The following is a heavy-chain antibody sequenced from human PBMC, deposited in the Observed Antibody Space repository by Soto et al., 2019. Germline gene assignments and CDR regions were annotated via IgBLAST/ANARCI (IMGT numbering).Heavy chain of an antibody. J-gene: IGHJ4*02. CDR1: GESFSGYY. Sequence: SETLSLTCAVYGESFSGYYWSWIRQPPGKGLEWIGEINHSGSTNYNPSLKSRVTISVDTSKNQFSLKLSSVTAADTAVYYCATGRTGYYYASGSPYYFDYWGQGTLVTVSS. CDR2: INHSGST. V-gene: IGHV4-34*01. D-gene: IGHD3-10*01. CDR3: ATGRTGYYYASGSPYYFDY.